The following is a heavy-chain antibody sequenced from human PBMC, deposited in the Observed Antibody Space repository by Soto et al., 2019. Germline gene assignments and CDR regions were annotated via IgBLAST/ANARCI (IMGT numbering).Heavy chain of an antibody. CDR3: AREEVGGYDHRWFDP. CDR1: GGSISSSGYY. J-gene: IGHJ5*02. Sequence: QVQLQESGPGLVKPSQTLSLTCTVSGGSISSSGYYWSWIRQHPGKGLEWIGYIYDSGSTYYNPSLQSRVTIAVDTAKNQFSLKLSSVMAADTAVYYCAREEVGGYDHRWFDPWGQGTLVTVSS. V-gene: IGHV4-31*03. CDR2: IYDSGST. D-gene: IGHD5-12*01.